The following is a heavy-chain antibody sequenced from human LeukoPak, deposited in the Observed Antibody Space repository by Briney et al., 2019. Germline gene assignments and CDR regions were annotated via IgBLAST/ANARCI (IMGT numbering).Heavy chain of an antibody. V-gene: IGHV4-39*07. Sequence: PSETLSLTCTVSGGSISSSAYYWGWSRRPPGKGLEWIGSIHSSGSTYYNPSLKSRVTISVDTSKNQFSLKLSSVTAADTAVYYCARLSSVAGIGVDYWGQGTLVTVSS. D-gene: IGHD6-19*01. CDR3: ARLSSVAGIGVDY. CDR2: IHSSGST. CDR1: GGSISSSAYY. J-gene: IGHJ4*02.